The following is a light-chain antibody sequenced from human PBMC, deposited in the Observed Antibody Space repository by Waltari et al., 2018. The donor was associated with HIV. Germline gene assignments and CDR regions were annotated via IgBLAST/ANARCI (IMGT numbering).Light chain of an antibody. CDR3: SSYTSSYTVI. J-gene: IGLJ2*01. CDR1: RSDVGGYNY. Sequence: QSALTQPASVSGSPGQSITISCSGSRSDVGGYNYVSWYQQHPGKAPNLMIYDVSDRPSGVSNRFAGSKSDNTASLTISGLQTEDEADYYCSSYTSSYTVIFGGGTKLTVL. CDR2: DVS. V-gene: IGLV2-14*01.